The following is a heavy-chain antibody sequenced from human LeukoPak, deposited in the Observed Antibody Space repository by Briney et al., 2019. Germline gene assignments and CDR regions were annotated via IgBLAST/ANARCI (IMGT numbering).Heavy chain of an antibody. CDR1: GGSISSSSYY. CDR2: ISPDGTTT. D-gene: IGHD2-2*01. J-gene: IGHJ6*02. CDR3: ARGLVGAYRIMDV. V-gene: IGHV3-74*03. Sequence: ETLSLTCTVSGGSISSSSYYWGWIRQPPGKGLVWVSLISPDGTTTMYADSVQGRFTVSRDNAKNTLYLQMDSLRAEDAAIYYCARGLVGAYRIMDVWGQGTTVTVS.